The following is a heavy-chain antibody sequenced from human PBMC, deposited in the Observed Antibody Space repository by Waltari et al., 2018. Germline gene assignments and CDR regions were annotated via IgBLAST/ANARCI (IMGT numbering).Heavy chain of an antibody. J-gene: IGHJ4*02. CDR1: GFTFSSYG. CDR2: IWYDGSNK. D-gene: IGHD5-12*01. Sequence: QVQLVESGGGVVQPGRSLRLSCAASGFTFSSYGMHWVSQAPGKGLEGVGVIWYDGSNKYYADSVKGRFTISRDNSKNTLYLQMNSLRAEDTAMYYCAKDSRPSYGGYSYFDYWGQGTLVTVSS. V-gene: IGHV3-30*18. CDR3: AKDSRPSYGGYSYFDY.